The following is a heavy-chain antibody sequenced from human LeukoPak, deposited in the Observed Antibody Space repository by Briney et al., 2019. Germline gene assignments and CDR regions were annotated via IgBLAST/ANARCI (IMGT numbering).Heavy chain of an antibody. V-gene: IGHV4-31*03. CDR1: GGSISSGGYY. CDR3: AREGGVLPVDY. D-gene: IGHD4/OR15-4a*01. Sequence: SEPLSLTCTVSGGSISSGGYYWSWIRQHPGKGLEWIGYIYYSGSTYYNPSLKSRVTISVDTSKNQFSLKLSSGTAADTAVYYCAREGGVLPVDYWGQGTLVTVSS. CDR2: IYYSGST. J-gene: IGHJ4*02.